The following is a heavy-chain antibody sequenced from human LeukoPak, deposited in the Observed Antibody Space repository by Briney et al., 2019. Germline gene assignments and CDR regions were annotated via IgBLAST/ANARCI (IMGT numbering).Heavy chain of an antibody. Sequence: PSETLSLTCTVSGGSISSYYWTSIRQPPGKGLERIGYIYDSGSTHYNPSLKSRVTISVDTSKNQFSLKLSSVTAADTAVYYCTRGSIAYYYMDVWGKGTTVTISS. CDR1: GGSISSYY. CDR3: TRGSIAYYYMDV. D-gene: IGHD3-22*01. V-gene: IGHV4-59*01. J-gene: IGHJ6*03. CDR2: IYDSGST.